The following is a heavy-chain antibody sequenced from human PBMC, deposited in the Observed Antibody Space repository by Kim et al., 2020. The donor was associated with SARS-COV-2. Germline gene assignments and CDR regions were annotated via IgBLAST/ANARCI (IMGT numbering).Heavy chain of an antibody. CDR2: INHSGST. V-gene: IGHV4-34*01. CDR3: ARGQSGITMIVVVNAYYHYYMDV. CDR1: GGSFSGYY. D-gene: IGHD3-22*01. J-gene: IGHJ6*03. Sequence: SETLSLTCAVYGGSFSGYYWSWIRQPPGKGLEWIGEINHSGSTNYNPSLKSRVTISVDTSKNQFSLKLSSVTAADTAVYYCARGQSGITMIVVVNAYYHYYMDV.